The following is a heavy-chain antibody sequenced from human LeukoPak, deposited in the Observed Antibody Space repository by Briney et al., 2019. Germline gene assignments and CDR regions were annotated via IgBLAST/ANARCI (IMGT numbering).Heavy chain of an antibody. D-gene: IGHD6-13*01. J-gene: IGHJ4*02. CDR1: GGSFSGYY. CDR2: IYYSGST. Sequence: SETLSLTCAVYGGSFSGYYWSWIRQPPGKGLEWIGYIYYSGSTNYNPSLKSRVTISVDTSKNQFSLKLSSVTAADTAVYYCARTGIAAAGYYFDYWGQGTLVTVSS. V-gene: IGHV4-59*01. CDR3: ARTGIAAAGYYFDY.